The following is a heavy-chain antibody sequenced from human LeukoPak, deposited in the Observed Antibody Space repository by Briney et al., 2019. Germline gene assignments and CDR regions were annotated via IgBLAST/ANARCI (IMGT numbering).Heavy chain of an antibody. CDR1: GGPFSSYA. V-gene: IGHV1-69*13. J-gene: IGHJ4*02. CDR3: ARSKDLRLDDIYY. D-gene: IGHD3-9*01. Sequence: GASVKVSCKASGGPFSSYAISWVRQAPGQGLEWMGGIIPIFGTANYAQKFQGRVTITADESTSSAYMELSSLSSEDTAVYYCARSKDLRLDDIYYWGQGTLVAVSS. CDR2: IIPIFGTA.